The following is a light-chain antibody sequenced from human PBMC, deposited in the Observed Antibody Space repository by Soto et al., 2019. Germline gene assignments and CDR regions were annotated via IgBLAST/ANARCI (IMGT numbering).Light chain of an antibody. CDR2: EVN. J-gene: IGLJ1*01. Sequence: QSALAQPPSASGSPGQSVAISCTGTSSDVGGYNYVSWYQQHPGKAPKLMIYEVNKRPSGVPDRFSGSKSGNTASLTVSGLQAEDEADYYCAAWDDSLNALFGTGTKVTVL. CDR3: AAWDDSLNAL. V-gene: IGLV2-8*01. CDR1: SSDVGGYNY.